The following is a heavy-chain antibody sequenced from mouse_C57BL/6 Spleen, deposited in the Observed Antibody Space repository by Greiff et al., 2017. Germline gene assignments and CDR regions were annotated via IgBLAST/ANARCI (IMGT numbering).Heavy chain of an antibody. V-gene: IGHV3-8*01. CDR2: ISYSGST. D-gene: IGHD2-2*01. Sequence: EVKVVESGPGLAKPSQTLSLTCSVTGYSITSDYWNWIRKFPGNKLEYMGYISYSGSTYYNPSLKSRISITRDTSKNQYYLQLNSVTTEDTATYYCARCYGYDDGDWYFDVWGTGTTVTVSS. CDR1: GYSITSDY. J-gene: IGHJ1*03. CDR3: ARCYGYDDGDWYFDV.